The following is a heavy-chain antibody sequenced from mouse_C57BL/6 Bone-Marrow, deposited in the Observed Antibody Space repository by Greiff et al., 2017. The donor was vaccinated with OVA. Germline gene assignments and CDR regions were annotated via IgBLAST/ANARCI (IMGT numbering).Heavy chain of an antibody. V-gene: IGHV5-4*03. CDR2: ISDGGSYT. Sequence: EVKLMESGGGLVKPGGSLKLSCAASGFTFSSYAMSWVRQTPEKRLEWVATISDGGSYTYYPDNVKGRFTISRDNAKNNLYLQMSHLKSEDTAMYYCARGDYEDYWGQGTTLTVSS. J-gene: IGHJ2*01. D-gene: IGHD1-1*01. CDR1: GFTFSSYA. CDR3: ARGDYEDY.